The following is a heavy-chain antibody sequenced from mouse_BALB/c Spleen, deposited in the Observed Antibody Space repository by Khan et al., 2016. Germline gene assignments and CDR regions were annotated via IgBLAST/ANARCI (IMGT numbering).Heavy chain of an antibody. CDR1: GYSITSDYA. V-gene: IGHV3-2*02. J-gene: IGHJ3*01. CDR2: ITYSGST. D-gene: IGHD2-3*01. Sequence: EVQLQESGPGLVKPSQSLSLTCTVTGYSITSDYAWNWIRQFPGNRLEWLGYITYSGSTTYNPSPKSRISITRETTKNQFFLQLNSVITEDTATYYCANDVYFPAWFAYWGQGTLVTVSA. CDR3: ANDVYFPAWFAY.